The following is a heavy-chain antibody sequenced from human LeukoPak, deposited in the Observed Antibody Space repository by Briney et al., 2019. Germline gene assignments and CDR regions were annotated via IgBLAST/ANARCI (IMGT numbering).Heavy chain of an antibody. CDR1: GFTFSSYW. D-gene: IGHD6-6*01. CDR3: ARGYSSSYRIDY. CDR2: INTDGSST. V-gene: IGHV3-74*01. J-gene: IGHJ4*02. Sequence: GGSLRLSCAASGFTFSSYWMHWVRQAPGKGLVWVSRINTDGSSTTYADSVKGRFTISRDNAKNTLYLKMNSLSAEDTAVYHCARGYSSSYRIDYWGQGPLVTVSS.